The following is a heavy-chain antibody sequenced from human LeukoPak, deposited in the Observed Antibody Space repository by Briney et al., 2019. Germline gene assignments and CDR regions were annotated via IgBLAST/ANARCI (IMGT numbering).Heavy chain of an antibody. CDR2: ISSGSHTI. CDR1: EFTFSDYY. CDR3: ATLNYYSGSGSYYSDY. J-gene: IGHJ4*02. V-gene: IGHV3-11*04. D-gene: IGHD3-10*01. Sequence: GGSLRLSCEASEFTFSDYYMSWVRQAPGKGLEWVSCISSGSHTISYADSVKGRFTISRDNAKNSLYLQMNSLRAEDTAVYYCATLNYYSGSGSYYSDYWGQGTLVTVPS.